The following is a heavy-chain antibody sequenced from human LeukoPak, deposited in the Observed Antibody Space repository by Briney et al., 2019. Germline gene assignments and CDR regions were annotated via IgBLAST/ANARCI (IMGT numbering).Heavy chain of an antibody. CDR3: ARGSGAAGAKRSLMDY. CDR1: GGTFTSYY. V-gene: IGHV1-46*01. CDR2: INPSGGST. Sequence: ASVKVSCKASGGTFTSYYMHWVRQAPGQGLEWMGIINPSGGSTSYAQKFQGRVTMTRDMSTSTVYMELSSLRSEDTAVYYCARGSGAAGAKRSLMDYWGQGTLVTVSS. D-gene: IGHD6-13*01. J-gene: IGHJ4*02.